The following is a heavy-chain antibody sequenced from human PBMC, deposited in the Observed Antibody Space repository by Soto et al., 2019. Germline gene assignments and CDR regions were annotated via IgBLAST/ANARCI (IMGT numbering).Heavy chain of an antibody. Sequence: SGPTLVNPTQTLTLTCTFSGFSLSTSGVGVGWIRQPPGKALEWLALIYWNDDKRYSPSLKSRLTITKDTSKNQVVLTMTNMDPVDTATYYCAHSHYYDILPCSYSTPRALFYYWGQGTLVTVSS. CDR2: IYWNDDK. J-gene: IGHJ4*02. D-gene: IGHD3-9*01. CDR3: AHSHYYDILPCSYSTPRALFYY. CDR1: GFSLSTSGVG. V-gene: IGHV2-5*01.